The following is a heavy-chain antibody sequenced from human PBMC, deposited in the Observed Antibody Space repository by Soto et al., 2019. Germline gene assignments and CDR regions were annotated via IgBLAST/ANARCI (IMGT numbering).Heavy chain of an antibody. CDR1: RDSINNSKL. V-gene: IGHV4-4*02. Sequence: SETLSLSCHWSRDSINNSKLWSWVRQPPGGGLEWIGELHHGGSTNYNPSLESRVTFSVDISKNQFFLKLSSVTAADTAVYYCTKNSAYALDYWGQGTLVTVS. J-gene: IGHJ4*02. CDR3: TKNSAYALDY. CDR2: LHHGGST. D-gene: IGHD5-12*01.